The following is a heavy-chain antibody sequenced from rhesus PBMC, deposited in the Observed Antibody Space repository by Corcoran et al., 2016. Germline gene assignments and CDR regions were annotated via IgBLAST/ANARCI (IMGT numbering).Heavy chain of an antibody. CDR3: ATMYSGNSNYFDY. Sequence: EVQLVQSGAEVKSPGESLRISCKTSGSRFTNYWNSWVRQMPGKGLEWMGMIYPGDSDTRDSPSFQGQVTISADKSINTADLQWSSLKASDTATYYCATMYSGNSNYFDYWGQGVLVTVSS. J-gene: IGHJ4*01. V-gene: IGHV5-2*01. CDR2: IYPGDSDT. D-gene: IGHD1-44*01. CDR1: GSRFTNYW.